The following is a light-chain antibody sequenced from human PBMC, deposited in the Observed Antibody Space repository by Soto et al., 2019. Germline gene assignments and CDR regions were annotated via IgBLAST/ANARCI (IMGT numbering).Light chain of an antibody. CDR3: MQALQTPYT. CDR1: QSLLHSNGYNY. CDR2: LGS. Sequence: DIVMTQSPLSLPVTPGEPASISCRSSQSLLHSNGYNYLDWYLQKPGQSPHLLIYLGSNRASGVPDRFSGSGSGTEFTLKISRVEAGDVGFYYCMQALQTPYTFGQGTKLEIK. V-gene: IGKV2-28*01. J-gene: IGKJ2*01.